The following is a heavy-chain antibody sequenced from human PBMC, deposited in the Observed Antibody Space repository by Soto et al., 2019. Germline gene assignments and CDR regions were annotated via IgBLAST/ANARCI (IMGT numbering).Heavy chain of an antibody. D-gene: IGHD1-1*01. V-gene: IGHV4-39*01. CDR1: GGSISSSSYY. CDR3: ARATYNWNDSWWFDP. Sequence: QLQLQESGPGLVKPSETLSLTCTVSGGSISSSSYYWGWIRQPPGKGLEWIGSIYYSGSTYYNPSLKSRVTISVDTSKNQFSLKLSSVTAADTAVYYCARATYNWNDSWWFDPWGQGTLVTVSS. J-gene: IGHJ5*02. CDR2: IYYSGST.